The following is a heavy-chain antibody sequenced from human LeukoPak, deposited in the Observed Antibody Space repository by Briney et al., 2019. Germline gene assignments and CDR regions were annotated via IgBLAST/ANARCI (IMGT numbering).Heavy chain of an antibody. J-gene: IGHJ6*03. D-gene: IGHD1-26*01. CDR1: GFSFSTYA. CDR3: AKDSGGTYFYYYYYMDV. CDR2: ISAGGATI. Sequence: GGSLRLSCAASGFSFSTYAMSWVRQAPGKGREWGSAISAGGATIYYADSVKGRFTVSRDNYKNTLYLHMNSLRAEDTAIYYCAKDSGGTYFYYYYYMDVWGKGTTVTVSS. V-gene: IGHV3-23*01.